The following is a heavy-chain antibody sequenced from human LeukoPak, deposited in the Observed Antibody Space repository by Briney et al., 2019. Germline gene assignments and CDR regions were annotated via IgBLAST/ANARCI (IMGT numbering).Heavy chain of an antibody. CDR1: GGTFSSYA. D-gene: IGHD2-15*01. CDR2: IIPIFGTA. J-gene: IGHJ6*04. CDR3: AREGHDCSGGSCYRYYYYGMDV. Sequence: GASVKVSCKASGGTFSSYAISWVRQAPGQGLEWMGGIIPIFGTANYAQKFQGRVTITADESTSTAYMELSSLRSEDTAVYYCAREGHDCSGGSCYRYYYYGMDVWGKGTTATVSS. V-gene: IGHV1-69*13.